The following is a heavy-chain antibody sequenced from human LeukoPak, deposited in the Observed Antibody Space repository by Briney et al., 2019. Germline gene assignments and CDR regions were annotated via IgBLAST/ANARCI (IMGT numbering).Heavy chain of an antibody. D-gene: IGHD2-2*01. V-gene: IGHV3-23*01. CDR1: GFTFGSYA. J-gene: IGHJ3*02. CDR3: AKAQGSGTSCYPGAFDI. CDR2: FGGSGRTS. Sequence: GGSLRLSCAASGFTFGSYAMIWVRQAPGKGLEWVSSFGGSGRTSYYADSVKGRFTISSGNSKNTLYLQMHNLRADDTAVYYCAKAQGSGTSCYPGAFDIWGQGSMVTVSS.